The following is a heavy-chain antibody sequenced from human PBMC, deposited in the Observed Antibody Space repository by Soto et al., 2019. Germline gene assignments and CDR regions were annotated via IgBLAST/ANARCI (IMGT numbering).Heavy chain of an antibody. Sequence: PGGSLRLSCAASGFTFSSYSMNWVRQAPGKGLEWVSYISSSPSTINYADSVKGRFTISRDNAKNSLYLQMNSLRDEDTAVYYCARDAALYCGSTSCYTGVSYYGMDVWGQGTTVPVSS. V-gene: IGHV3-48*02. J-gene: IGHJ6*02. CDR3: ARDAALYCGSTSCYTGVSYYGMDV. CDR2: ISSSPSTI. D-gene: IGHD2-2*02. CDR1: GFTFSSYS.